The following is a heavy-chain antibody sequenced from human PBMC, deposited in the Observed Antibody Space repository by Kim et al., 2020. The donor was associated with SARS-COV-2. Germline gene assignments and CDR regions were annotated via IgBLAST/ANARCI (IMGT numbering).Heavy chain of an antibody. V-gene: IGHV3-48*03. CDR1: GLTFSAYE. CDR3: ARGGRDGCDS. J-gene: IGHJ4*02. Sequence: GGSLRLSCAASGLTFSAYEMNWVRQAPGKGLEWVSYISPSGDDIYYADSVKGRFTISRDNGKESVYLQMTSLRVEDTAIYYCARGGRDGCDSWGQGTLVTVSS. CDR2: ISPSGDDI. D-gene: IGHD6-19*01.